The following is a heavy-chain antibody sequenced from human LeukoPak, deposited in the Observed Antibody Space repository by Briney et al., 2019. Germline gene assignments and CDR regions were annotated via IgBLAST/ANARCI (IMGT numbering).Heavy chain of an antibody. Sequence: GGSLRLSCAASGFTSSSYAMSWVRQTPGGGLEWVSTISGDGVTFYADSVKGRFTISRDKSKNTLYLQMNSLRTDDTAIYYCAKGPNFGSWRAVHYWGQGSLVTVSS. V-gene: IGHV3-23*01. J-gene: IGHJ4*02. CDR1: GFTSSSYA. D-gene: IGHD3-10*01. CDR3: AKGPNFGSWRAVHY. CDR2: ISGDGVT.